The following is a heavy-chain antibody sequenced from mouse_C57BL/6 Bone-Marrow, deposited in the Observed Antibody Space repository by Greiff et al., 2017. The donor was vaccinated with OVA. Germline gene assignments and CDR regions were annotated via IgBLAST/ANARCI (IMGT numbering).Heavy chain of an antibody. V-gene: IGHV1-39*01. CDR1: GYSFTDYN. Sequence: VQLQQSGPELVKPGASVKISCKASGYSFTDYNMNWVKQSNGKSLEWIGVINPNYGNNSYNQKFKGKATLTVDQSSSTAYMQLNSLTSEDSAVYYGARYYGRGCYAMDYWGQGTSVTVSS. D-gene: IGHD1-1*01. CDR3: ARYYGRGCYAMDY. CDR2: INPNYGNN. J-gene: IGHJ4*01.